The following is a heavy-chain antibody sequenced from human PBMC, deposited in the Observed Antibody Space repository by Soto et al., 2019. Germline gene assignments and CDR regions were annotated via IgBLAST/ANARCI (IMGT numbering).Heavy chain of an antibody. CDR2: IYYSGTT. D-gene: IGHD1-26*01. J-gene: IGHJ4*02. CDR1: GHSMSSSNW. V-gene: IGHV4-28*01. CDR3: ARREIQGPIDY. Sequence: QVQLQESGPGLVKPSDTLSLTCAVSGHSMSSSNWWGWIRQPPGKGLEWIGYIYYSGTTYYNPSLKSRVTMSVDTSKNQFSLKLTSVTAVDTAVYYCARREIQGPIDYWGQGTLVTVSS.